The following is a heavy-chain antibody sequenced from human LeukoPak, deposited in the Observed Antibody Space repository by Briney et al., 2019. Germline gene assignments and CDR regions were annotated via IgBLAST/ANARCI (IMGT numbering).Heavy chain of an antibody. D-gene: IGHD7-27*01. J-gene: IGHJ2*01. CDR3: ARAWALDL. Sequence: GGSLRLSCAASGFTFNSYWMSWVRQAPGKGLEWVANIKQDGSEKYYVDYVKGRFTISRDNAKNSLYLQMNSLRAEDTAVYYCARAWALDLWGRGTLVTVSS. CDR2: IKQDGSEK. CDR1: GFTFNSYW. V-gene: IGHV3-7*01.